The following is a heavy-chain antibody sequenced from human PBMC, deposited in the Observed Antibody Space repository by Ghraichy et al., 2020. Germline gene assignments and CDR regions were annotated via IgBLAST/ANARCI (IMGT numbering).Heavy chain of an antibody. J-gene: IGHJ6*02. CDR2: ISSSGSTI. CDR1: GFTFSDYY. CDR3: ARDSYSNWGFEYYYYGMDV. Sequence: GGSLRLSCAASGFTFSDYYMSWIRQAPGKGLEWVSYISSSGSTIYYADSVKGRFTISRDNAKNSLYLQMNSLRAEDTAVYYCARDSYSNWGFEYYYYGMDVWGQGTTVTVSS. D-gene: IGHD4-11*01. V-gene: IGHV3-11*01.